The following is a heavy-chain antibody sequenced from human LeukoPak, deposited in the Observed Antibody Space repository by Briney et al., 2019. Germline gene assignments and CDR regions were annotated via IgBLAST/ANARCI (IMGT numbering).Heavy chain of an antibody. CDR1: GNSISSGDNY. J-gene: IGHJ6*03. CDR2: IYTSGST. D-gene: IGHD1-14*01. V-gene: IGHV4-61*02. Sequence: PSETLSLTCTVSGNSISSGDNYWSWIRQPAGKGLEWIGRIYTSGSTNYNPSLKSRVTISLDTSSYQFSLKLTSVTAADTAIYYCARVYNPDYYYHMDVWGKGITVTVSS. CDR3: ARVYNPDYYYHMDV.